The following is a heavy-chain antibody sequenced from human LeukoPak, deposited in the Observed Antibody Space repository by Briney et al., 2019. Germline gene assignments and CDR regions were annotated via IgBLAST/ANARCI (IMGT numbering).Heavy chain of an antibody. J-gene: IGHJ4*02. CDR3: VSGLWAFGYDY. V-gene: IGHV3-66*02. CDR1: GVSVTTNY. D-gene: IGHD3-3*02. Sequence: QAGGSLRLSCAVSGVSVTTNYMTWVRQAPGKGLVWVSVIHSGDTRYIYSGGTTNYADFVQGRFTISRDDSKNMVYLQMSSLRTDDTAVYYCVSGLWAFGYDYWGQGILVTVSS. CDR2: IHSGDTRYIYSGGTT.